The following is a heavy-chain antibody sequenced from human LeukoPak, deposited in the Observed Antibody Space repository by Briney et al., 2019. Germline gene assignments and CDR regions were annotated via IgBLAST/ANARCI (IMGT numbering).Heavy chain of an antibody. D-gene: IGHD5-24*01. V-gene: IGHV3-7*01. CDR1: GFIFSGYG. CDR2: IKKDGSEQ. J-gene: IGHJ4*02. CDR3: ARDLGWLQSDY. Sequence: GGSLRLSCAASGFIFSGYGMHWVRQAPGKGLEWVATIKKDGSEQYYVDSMKSRFTISRDNAKNSVYLQIDSLRVEDTAVYYCARDLGWLQSDYWGQGTLVTVSS.